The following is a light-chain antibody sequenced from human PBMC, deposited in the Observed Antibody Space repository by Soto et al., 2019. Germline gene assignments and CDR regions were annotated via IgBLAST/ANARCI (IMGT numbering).Light chain of an antibody. CDR3: HQYNNWPSPWT. CDR2: GTS. J-gene: IGKJ1*01. V-gene: IGKV3-15*01. Sequence: EIVMTQSPATLSVSPGERATLSCRASQSVRSNLAWYQQKPGQAPRLLIYGTSTRATGIPARFSGSGSETEFTLTISSLQSEDFAVYYCHQYNNWPSPWTFGQGTKVEIK. CDR1: QSVRSN.